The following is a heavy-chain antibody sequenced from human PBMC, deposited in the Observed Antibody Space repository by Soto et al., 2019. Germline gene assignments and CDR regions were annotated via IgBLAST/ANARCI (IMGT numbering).Heavy chain of an antibody. CDR2: IWPGDSDT. Sequence: GESLKISCKVSGYSFTSFWIAWVRQRPGKGLERMGIIWPGDSDTRYSPSFQGQVTISADKSITTAYLQWRSLKASDTAMYFCARYLEDGFHYWFDPWGQGTQVTVSS. V-gene: IGHV5-51*01. CDR1: GYSFTSFW. J-gene: IGHJ5*02. CDR3: ARYLEDGFHYWFDP. D-gene: IGHD2-15*01.